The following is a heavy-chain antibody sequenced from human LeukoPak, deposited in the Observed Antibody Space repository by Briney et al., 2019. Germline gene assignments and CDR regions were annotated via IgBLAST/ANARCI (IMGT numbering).Heavy chain of an antibody. V-gene: IGHV5-51*01. CDR2: IYPGDSDT. Sequence: GESLKISCKGSGYSFTSYWIGWVRQMPGKGLEWMGIIYPGDSDTRYSPSFQGQVTVSADKSISTAYLQWSSLKASDTAMYYCARDMVRGTYYYYGMDVWGQGTTVTVSS. J-gene: IGHJ6*02. D-gene: IGHD3-10*01. CDR3: ARDMVRGTYYYYGMDV. CDR1: GYSFTSYW.